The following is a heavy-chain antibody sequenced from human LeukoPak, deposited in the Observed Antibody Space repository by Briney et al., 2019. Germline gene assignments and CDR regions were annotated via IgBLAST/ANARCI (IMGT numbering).Heavy chain of an antibody. D-gene: IGHD4-23*01. CDR1: GFTFSSYE. V-gene: IGHV3-48*03. J-gene: IGHJ4*02. CDR2: ISSSGSTI. Sequence: GGSLRLSCAASGFTFSSYEMNWVRQAPGKGLEWVSYISSSGSTIYYADSVKGRFTISRDNAKNSLYLQMNSLRAEDTAVYYCARDRGNGNSAFDYWGQGTLVTVSS. CDR3: ARDRGNGNSAFDY.